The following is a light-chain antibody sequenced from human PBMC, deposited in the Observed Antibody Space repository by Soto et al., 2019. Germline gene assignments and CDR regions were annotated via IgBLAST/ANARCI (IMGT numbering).Light chain of an antibody. CDR1: GSDVGGYNY. CDR3: STFTSSYFYV. J-gene: IGLJ1*01. V-gene: IGLV2-14*01. Sequence: QSALTQPASVSGSPGQSIAISCTGSGSDVGGYNYVSWYQQHPGKAPKLIIYGVSHRPSGVSPRFSASRSAYTASLTISGFQHEDEADYYCSTFTSSYFYVFGPGTKLTVL. CDR2: GVS.